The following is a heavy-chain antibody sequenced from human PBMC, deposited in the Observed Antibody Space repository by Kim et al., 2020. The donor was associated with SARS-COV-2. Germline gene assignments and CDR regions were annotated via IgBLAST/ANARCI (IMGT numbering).Heavy chain of an antibody. D-gene: IGHD3-10*01. CDR2: IYYSGST. Sequence: SETLSLTCTVSGGSIRSGDYYWSWIRQPPGKGLEWIGYIYYSGSTYYNPSLKSRVTISVDTSKNQFSLKLSSVTAADTAVYYCAREWYYYGSGSGMDVWGQGTTVTVSS. CDR3: AREWYYYGSGSGMDV. V-gene: IGHV4-30-4*01. CDR1: GGSIRSGDYY. J-gene: IGHJ6*02.